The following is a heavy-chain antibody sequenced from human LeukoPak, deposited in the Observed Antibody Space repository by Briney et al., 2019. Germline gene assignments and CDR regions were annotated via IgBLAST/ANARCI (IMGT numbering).Heavy chain of an antibody. CDR3: ARDTYYYDSSGYYYVDHYFDY. CDR2: IYTSGST. CDR1: GGSISSGSYY. Sequence: PSETLSLTCTVSGGSISSGSYYWSWIRQPAGKGLEWIGRIYTSGSTNYNPSLKSRVTISVDTSKNQFSLKLSSVTAADTAVYYCARDTYYYDSSGYYYVDHYFDYWGQGTLVTVSS. D-gene: IGHD3-22*01. J-gene: IGHJ4*02. V-gene: IGHV4-61*02.